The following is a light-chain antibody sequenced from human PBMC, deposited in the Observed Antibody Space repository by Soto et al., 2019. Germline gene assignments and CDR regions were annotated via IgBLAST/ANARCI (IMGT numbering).Light chain of an antibody. Sequence: DIQMTQSPSTLSASVGDRVTITCRASQSISSGLAWYQQKPGKAPKLLIYDASSLESGVPSRFSGSGSGTEFTLTISSLQPDDFATYYCQQYKSYLYTFGQGTKLEIK. V-gene: IGKV1-5*01. CDR1: QSISSG. J-gene: IGKJ2*01. CDR2: DAS. CDR3: QQYKSYLYT.